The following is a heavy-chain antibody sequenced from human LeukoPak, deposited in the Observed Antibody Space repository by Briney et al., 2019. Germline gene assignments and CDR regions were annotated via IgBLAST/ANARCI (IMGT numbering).Heavy chain of an antibody. V-gene: IGHV3-74*01. Sequence: PGGSLRLSCVASGFSLSGYWMYWVRQAPGKGLMYISRNNGDGSTTNYADVVKGRFTMSRDNVENSLYLQMNSLRAEDTAVYYCASGGHLDYWGQGALVTVAS. CDR3: ASGGHLDY. J-gene: IGHJ4*02. D-gene: IGHD3-16*01. CDR2: NNGDGSTT. CDR1: GFSLSGYW.